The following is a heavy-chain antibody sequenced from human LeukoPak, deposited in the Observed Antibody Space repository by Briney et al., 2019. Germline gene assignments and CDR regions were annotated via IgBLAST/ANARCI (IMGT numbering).Heavy chain of an antibody. CDR3: ARGPDGSGTNAFDI. CDR2: ISSSRNVV. J-gene: IGHJ3*02. D-gene: IGHD3-10*01. V-gene: IGHV3-48*02. Sequence: GGSLRLSCGASGFTFSTYSMNWVRQAPGKGLEWVSYISSSRNVVYYADSVKGRFTISRDNAKNSLYLQMSGLRDEDTAVYYCARGPDGSGTNAFDIWGQRTMVTVSS. CDR1: GFTFSTYS.